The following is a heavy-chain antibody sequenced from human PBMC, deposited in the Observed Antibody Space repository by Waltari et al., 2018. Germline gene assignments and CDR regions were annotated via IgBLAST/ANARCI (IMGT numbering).Heavy chain of an antibody. CDR2: IYHSGST. CDR3: ASLPQRTVTSWPFDY. D-gene: IGHD4-17*01. CDR1: GYSISSGYY. V-gene: IGHV4-38-2*01. Sequence: QVQLQESGPGLVKPSETLSLTCAVSGYSISSGYYWGWIRQPPGKGLEWIGSIYHSGSTYHNPSLKSRVTISVDTSKNQFSLKLSSVTAADTAVYYCASLPQRTVTSWPFDYWGQGTLVTVSS. J-gene: IGHJ4*02.